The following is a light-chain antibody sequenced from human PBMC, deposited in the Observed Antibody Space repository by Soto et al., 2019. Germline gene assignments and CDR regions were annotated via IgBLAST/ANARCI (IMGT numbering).Light chain of an antibody. CDR1: SSDVGAYDF. Sequence: QSALTQPASVSGSPGQSITISCTGTSSDVGAYDFVSWYQQHPGKGPKLMIYDVSNRPSGVSNRFSGSKSGNTASLTISGRQAEDEADYYCSSYTSSSTFYVFGTGTKLTVL. V-gene: IGLV2-14*03. J-gene: IGLJ1*01. CDR2: DVS. CDR3: SSYTSSSTFYV.